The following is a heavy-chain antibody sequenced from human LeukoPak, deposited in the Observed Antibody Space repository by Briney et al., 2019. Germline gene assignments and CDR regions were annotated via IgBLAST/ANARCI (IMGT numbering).Heavy chain of an antibody. Sequence: SETLSLTCTVSGDSISSYYWSWMRQPPGKGLEWIGDIYYSGSTNYNPSLRSRVTISVDTYKNQFSLKLSSVTAADTAVYYCARVSVASIDFDYWGQGTLVTVSS. J-gene: IGHJ4*02. D-gene: IGHD5-12*01. CDR1: GDSISSYY. CDR2: IYYSGST. V-gene: IGHV4-59*01. CDR3: ARVSVASIDFDY.